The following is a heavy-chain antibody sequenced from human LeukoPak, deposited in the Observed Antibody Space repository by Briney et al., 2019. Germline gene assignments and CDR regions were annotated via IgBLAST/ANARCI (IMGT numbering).Heavy chain of an antibody. CDR1: GYSFPNYW. CDR2: IYPGDSDT. D-gene: IGHD3-16*02. CDR3: ARSRAEKVPVWGSYRHHDAFDI. J-gene: IGHJ3*02. Sequence: GESLKISFKGSGYSFPNYWIGWVRQMPGKGLDWMGIIYPGDSDTTYKPSFQGQVTISADKSISTAYLQWSSLKASDTAMYYCARSRAEKVPVWGSYRHHDAFDIWGQGTRVTVS. V-gene: IGHV5-51*01.